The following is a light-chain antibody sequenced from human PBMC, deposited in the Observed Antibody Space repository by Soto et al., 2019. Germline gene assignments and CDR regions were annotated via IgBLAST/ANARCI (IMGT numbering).Light chain of an antibody. CDR3: QQYNSYWT. V-gene: IGKV1-5*01. CDR2: DAS. J-gene: IGKJ1*01. Sequence: DIQMIQSPSTLAASVGGRFTITCQASQSISSWLAWYQQKPRKAPKLLIYDASSLESGVPSRLSGSGSGTEFTLTISSLQPDYSASYYCQQYNSYWTFGQGTKVDIK. CDR1: QSISSW.